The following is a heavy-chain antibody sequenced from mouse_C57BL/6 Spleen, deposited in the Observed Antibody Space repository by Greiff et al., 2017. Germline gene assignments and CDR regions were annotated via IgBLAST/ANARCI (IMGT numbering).Heavy chain of an antibody. CDR3: ARDRAGTNYFDD. CDR1: GFTFSSYA. J-gene: IGHJ2*01. D-gene: IGHD3-3*01. V-gene: IGHV5-4*01. Sequence: EVMLVESGGGLVKPGGSLKLSCAASGFTFSSYAMSWVRQTPEKRLEWVATISDGGSYTYYPDNVKGRVTISRDNAKNHLYLQMSHLKSEDTAMYYCARDRAGTNYFDDWGTGTTLTVSS. CDR2: ISDGGSYT.